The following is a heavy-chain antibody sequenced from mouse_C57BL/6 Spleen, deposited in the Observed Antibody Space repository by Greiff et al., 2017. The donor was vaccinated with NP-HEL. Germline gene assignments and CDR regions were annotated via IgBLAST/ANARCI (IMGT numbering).Heavy chain of an antibody. CDR1: GYTFTDYE. V-gene: IGHV1-15*01. D-gene: IGHD2-1*01. CDR3: TRGGEYGNYGAMDY. J-gene: IGHJ4*01. CDR2: IDPETGGT. Sequence: QVQLQQSGAELVRPGASVTLSCKASGYTFTDYEMHWVKQTPVHGLEWIGAIDPETGGTAYNQKFKGKAILTADKSSSTAYMELRSLTSEDSAVYYCTRGGEYGNYGAMDYWGQGTSVTVSS.